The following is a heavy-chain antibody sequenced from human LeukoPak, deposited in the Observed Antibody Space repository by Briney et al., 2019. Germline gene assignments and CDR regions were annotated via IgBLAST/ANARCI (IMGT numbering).Heavy chain of an antibody. CDR1: GFTFSSFA. CDR2: ISGSGGTT. CDR3: AKDLPDYGDYIEGY. Sequence: SGGSLRLSCAASGFTFSSFAMSWVRQAPGKGLEGVSTISGSGGTTNYADSVKGRFTFSRDNSKKMVYLQMNSLRVEDTAVYYCAKDLPDYGDYIEGYWGQGTLVTVSS. J-gene: IGHJ4*02. D-gene: IGHD4-17*01. V-gene: IGHV3-23*01.